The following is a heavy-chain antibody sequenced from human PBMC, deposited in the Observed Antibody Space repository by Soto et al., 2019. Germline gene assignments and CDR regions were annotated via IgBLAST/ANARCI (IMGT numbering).Heavy chain of an antibody. CDR3: AKDSVYCYPNWLLDAFDI. Sequence: EVQLVESGGGLVQPGRSLRLSCAASGFTFDDYAMHWVRQAPGKGLEWVSGISWNSGSIGYADSVKGRFTISRDNAKNSLYLQMNSLRAEDTALYYCAKDSVYCYPNWLLDAFDIWGQGTMVTVSS. J-gene: IGHJ3*02. CDR2: ISWNSGSI. CDR1: GFTFDDYA. D-gene: IGHD3-16*02. V-gene: IGHV3-9*01.